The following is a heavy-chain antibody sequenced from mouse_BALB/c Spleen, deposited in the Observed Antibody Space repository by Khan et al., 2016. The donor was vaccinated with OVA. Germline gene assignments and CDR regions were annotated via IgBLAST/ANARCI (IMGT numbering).Heavy chain of an antibody. Sequence: EVQLQQSGAELVKPGASVKLSCTASGFNIKDTYMHWVKQRPEQGLEWIGRIDPANGNAKYDPKFQGKATRTADTSSNTAHLQLSSLTSEDTAVYFCAREYWDLFAYWGQGTLVTVST. J-gene: IGHJ3*01. D-gene: IGHD4-1*01. CDR2: IDPANGNA. CDR1: GFNIKDTY. CDR3: AREYWDLFAY. V-gene: IGHV14-3*02.